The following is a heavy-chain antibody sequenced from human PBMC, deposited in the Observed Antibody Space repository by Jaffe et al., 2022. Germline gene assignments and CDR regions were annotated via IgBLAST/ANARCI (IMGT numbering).Heavy chain of an antibody. CDR3: ARDLGRLRVSVITGF. V-gene: IGHV1-18*04. CDR1: GYTFTSYS. D-gene: IGHD3-16*01. CDR2: ISGYNDTT. J-gene: IGHJ4*02. Sequence: QVQLVQSGDEVKKAGASVKVSCKTSGYTFTSYSISWVRQAPGQGLEWMGWISGYNDTTSYAQDFQDRVTLTTDTSTRTAYMELRSLRYDDTAVYYCARDLGRLRVSVITGFWGQGTLVTVSP.